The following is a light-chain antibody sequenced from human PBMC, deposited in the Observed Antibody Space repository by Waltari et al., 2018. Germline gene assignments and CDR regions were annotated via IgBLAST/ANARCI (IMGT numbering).Light chain of an antibody. J-gene: IGLJ3*02. CDR3: SSYTSSSNTWV. V-gene: IGLV2-14*01. CDR2: DVS. Sequence: QSALTQPASVSGSPGQSITISCTGTSSDVGGYNYGSWYQQHPGKAPKLMISDVSKRPSGVSIRFSGSKSGNTASLTISGLQAEDEADYYCSSYTSSSNTWVFGGGTKLTVL. CDR1: SSDVGGYNY.